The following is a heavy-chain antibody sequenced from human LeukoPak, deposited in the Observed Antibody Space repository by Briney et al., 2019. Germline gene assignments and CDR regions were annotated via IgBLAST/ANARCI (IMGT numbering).Heavy chain of an antibody. CDR1: GFTFSSYA. J-gene: IGHJ4*02. Sequence: TGGSLRLSCAASGFTFSSYAMAWVRQAPGKGLAWVSGISLSGNSTYYADSVKGRFTISRDNPKNTLFLQMNSLTDADSAVYYCAKVGAAAVRRYYFDYWGQGTLVTVSS. CDR3: AKVGAAAVRRYYFDY. CDR2: ISLSGNST. D-gene: IGHD6-13*01. V-gene: IGHV3-23*01.